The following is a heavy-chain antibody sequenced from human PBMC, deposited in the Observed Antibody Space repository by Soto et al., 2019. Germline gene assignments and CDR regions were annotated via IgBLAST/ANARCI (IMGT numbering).Heavy chain of an antibody. CDR1: ADTLTSYY. J-gene: IGHJ5*02. D-gene: IGHD1-26*01. Sequence: GASVQVSCKAPADTLTSYYMNWVRQAPGQGLEWMGIINPNGGSTRYAQKFQGRVTFTRDTPASTVYMELRSLRSDDTAFYYCARSSGGVVGIIIEGSKWFGPWGPGPLVTVSA. CDR3: ARSSGGVVGIIIEGSKWFGP. CDR2: INPNGGST. V-gene: IGHV1-46*01.